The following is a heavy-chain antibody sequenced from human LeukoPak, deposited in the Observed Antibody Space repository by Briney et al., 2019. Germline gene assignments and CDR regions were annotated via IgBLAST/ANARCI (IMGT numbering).Heavy chain of an antibody. V-gene: IGHV5-51*01. CDR2: IYPGDSDT. Sequence: GESLKISCQGSGYSLSNYWIGWVRQMPGKGLEWMGIIYPGDSDTRYSPSFQGQVTISVDESINTAYLQWSSLEASDTAMYYCARQYGRPFDYWGQGTLVTVSS. D-gene: IGHD4-17*01. CDR1: GYSLSNYW. J-gene: IGHJ4*02. CDR3: ARQYGRPFDY.